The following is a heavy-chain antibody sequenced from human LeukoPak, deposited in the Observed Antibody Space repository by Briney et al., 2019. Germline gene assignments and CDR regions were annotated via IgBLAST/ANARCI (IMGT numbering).Heavy chain of an antibody. V-gene: IGHV3-30*02. CDR1: GFTFSSYG. Sequence: SGGSLRLSCAASGFTFSSYGMHWVRQAPGKGLEWVAFIRYDGSNKYYADSVKGRFTISRDNSKNTLYLQMNSLRAEDTAVYYCAKDRPKGIVATISDYYYYMDVWGKGTTVTISS. J-gene: IGHJ6*03. CDR3: AKDRPKGIVATISDYYYYMDV. CDR2: IRYDGSNK. D-gene: IGHD5-12*01.